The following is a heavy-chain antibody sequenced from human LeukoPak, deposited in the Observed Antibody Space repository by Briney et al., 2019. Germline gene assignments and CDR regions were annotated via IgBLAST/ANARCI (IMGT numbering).Heavy chain of an antibody. CDR3: AKTAVRGDYSLDY. V-gene: IGHV3-30-3*02. CDR2: IPYDGSNK. J-gene: IGHJ4*02. D-gene: IGHD3-10*01. Sequence: GGSLRLSCAASGFTFSSYAMHWVRQAPGKGLEWVAVIPYDGSNKYYADSVKGRFTISRDNSKNTLYLQMNSLRAEDTAVYYCAKTAVRGDYSLDYWGQGTLVTVSS. CDR1: GFTFSSYA.